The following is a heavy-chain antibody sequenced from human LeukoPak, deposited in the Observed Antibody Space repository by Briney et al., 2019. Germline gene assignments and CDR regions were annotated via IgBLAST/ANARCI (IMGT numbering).Heavy chain of an antibody. D-gene: IGHD1-26*01. V-gene: IGHV3-23*01. CDR2: ITGSGDST. J-gene: IGHJ4*02. Sequence: PGGSLRLSCAASGFTSSSFAMSWVRQAPGKGLEWVSGITGSGDSTQYADSVKGRFTISRDNSKNTLYLQMNSLTAEDTAVYYCAKGRSGSYSPTWDYWGQGTLVTVSS. CDR3: AKGRSGSYSPTWDY. CDR1: GFTSSSFA.